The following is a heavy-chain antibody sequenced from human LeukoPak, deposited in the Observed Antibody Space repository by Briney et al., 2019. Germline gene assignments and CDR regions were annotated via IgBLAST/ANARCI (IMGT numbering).Heavy chain of an antibody. V-gene: IGHV3-48*03. CDR1: GFTFSSYE. CDR2: ISSSGSTV. J-gene: IGHJ3*02. Sequence: GGSLRLSCAASGFTFSSYEMNWVRQAPGKGLEWVSYISSSGSTVYYADSVKGRFTISRDNAKNSLYMQMESLRDEDTANYCARDTLEYSNSPDALDIWGQGTMVTVSS. D-gene: IGHD4-23*01. CDR3: ARDTLEYSNSPDALDI.